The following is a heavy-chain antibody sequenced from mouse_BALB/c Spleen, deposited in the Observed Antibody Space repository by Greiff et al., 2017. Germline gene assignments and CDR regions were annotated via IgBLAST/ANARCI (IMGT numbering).Heavy chain of an antibody. CDR2: ISSGGST. V-gene: IGHV5-6-5*01. J-gene: IGHJ1*01. CDR3: ARGNRYYWYFDV. D-gene: IGHD2-14*01. Sequence: EVKLVESGGGLVQPGGSRKLSCAASGFTFSSFGMHWVRQAPEKGLEWVAYISSGGSTYYPDSVKGRFTISRDNARNILYLQMSSLRSEDTAMYYCARGNRYYWYFDVWGAGTTVTVSS. CDR1: GFTFSSFG.